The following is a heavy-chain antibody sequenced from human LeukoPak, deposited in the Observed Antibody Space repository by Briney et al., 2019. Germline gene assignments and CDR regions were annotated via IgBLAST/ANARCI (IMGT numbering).Heavy chain of an antibody. CDR2: ISGSGDST. J-gene: IGHJ4*02. CDR3: AKDRSCTNGVCHGDFDY. Sequence: GGSLRLSCAASGFTFSSYAMSWVRQAPGKGLEWVSDISGSGDSTYYADSVKGRFTISRGNSKNTLYLQMNSLRAEDTAVYYCAKDRSCTNGVCHGDFDYWGQGTLVTVSS. D-gene: IGHD2-8*01. V-gene: IGHV3-23*01. CDR1: GFTFSSYA.